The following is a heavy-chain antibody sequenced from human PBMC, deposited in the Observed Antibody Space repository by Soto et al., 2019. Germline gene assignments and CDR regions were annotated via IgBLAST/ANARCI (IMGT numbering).Heavy chain of an antibody. J-gene: IGHJ3*02. CDR3: AGGSYYDSSGSHAFDI. D-gene: IGHD3-22*01. Sequence: SETLSLTCTVSGGSSSSPYGWTWVRQDPGKGLQWIGEIYHSGITNCNPSLKSRVTISVDTSKNQFSLRLSSVTAADTAVFYCAGGSYYDSSGSHAFDIWGQGTMVTVSS. CDR1: GGSSSSPYG. V-gene: IGHV4-4*02. CDR2: IYHSGIT.